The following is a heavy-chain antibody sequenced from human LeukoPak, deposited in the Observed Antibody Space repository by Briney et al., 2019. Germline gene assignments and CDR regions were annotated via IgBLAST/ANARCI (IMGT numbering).Heavy chain of an antibody. V-gene: IGHV1-69*05. J-gene: IGHJ4*02. D-gene: IGHD2-15*01. CDR2: IIPIFGTA. CDR1: GGTFSSYA. CDR3: AGGVAANYYFGY. Sequence: SVKVSCKASGGTFSSYAISWVRQAPGQGLEWMGRIIPIFGTANYAQKFQGRVTITTDESTSTAYMELSSLRSEDTAVYYCAGGVAANYYFGYWGQGTLVTVSS.